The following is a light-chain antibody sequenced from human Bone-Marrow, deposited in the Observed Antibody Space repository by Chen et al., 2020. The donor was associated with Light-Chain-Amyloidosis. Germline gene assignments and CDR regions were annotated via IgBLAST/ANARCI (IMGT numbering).Light chain of an antibody. CDR3: SSYTITNTLV. Sequence: QSALTQPASVHCSPGQSLTISCTGTSSDVGGDNHVSWYQQHPDKAPKLMIYEVTNRPSWVPDRFSGSKSDNTASLTISGLQTEDEADYFCSSYTITNTLVFGSGTRVTVL. J-gene: IGLJ1*01. V-gene: IGLV2-14*01. CDR2: EVT. CDR1: SSDVGGDNH.